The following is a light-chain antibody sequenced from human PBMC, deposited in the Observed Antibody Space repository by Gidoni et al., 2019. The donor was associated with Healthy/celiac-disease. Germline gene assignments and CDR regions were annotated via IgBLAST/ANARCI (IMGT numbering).Light chain of an antibody. V-gene: IGLV2-14*01. CDR1: SSDVGGYNY. Sequence: QSALTQPASVSGSPRQSITTSCTGTSSDVGGYNYVSWYQQLPGKAPKLLFYEVSTRPSGVSNRFSGSKSGNTASLTISELQAEDEADYYCSSYTSSSTVVFGGGTKLTVL. CDR3: SSYTSSSTVV. CDR2: EVS. J-gene: IGLJ2*01.